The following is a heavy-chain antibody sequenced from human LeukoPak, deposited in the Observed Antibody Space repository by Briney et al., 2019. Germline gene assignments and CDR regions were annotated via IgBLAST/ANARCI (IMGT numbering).Heavy chain of an antibody. Sequence: PGRSLRLSCAASGFTFSSYGMHWVRQARGKGLEWVAVISYDGSNKYYADSVKGRFTISRDNSKNTLYLQMNSLRAEDTAVYYCAKDPGGYSYGSGGQEYYYGMDVWGQGTTVTVSS. CDR1: GFTFSSYG. CDR3: AKDPGGYSYGSGGQEYYYGMDV. J-gene: IGHJ6*02. V-gene: IGHV3-30*18. D-gene: IGHD5-18*01. CDR2: ISYDGSNK.